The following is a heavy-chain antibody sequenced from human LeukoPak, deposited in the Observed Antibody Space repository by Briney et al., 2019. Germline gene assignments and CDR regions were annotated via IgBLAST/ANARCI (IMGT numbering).Heavy chain of an antibody. V-gene: IGHV4-31*03. J-gene: IGHJ6*02. CDR1: GGSISSGGYY. CDR2: IYYSGST. Sequence: SETLFLTCTVSGGSISSGGYYWSWIRQHPGKGLEWIGYIYYSGSTYYNPSLKSRVTISVDTSKNQFSLKLSSVTAADTAVYYCARGNYYYYGMDVWGQGTTVTVSS. CDR3: ARGNYYYYGMDV.